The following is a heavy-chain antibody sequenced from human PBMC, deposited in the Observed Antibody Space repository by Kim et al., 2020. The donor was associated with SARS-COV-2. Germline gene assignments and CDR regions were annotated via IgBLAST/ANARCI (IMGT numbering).Heavy chain of an antibody. CDR3: ARVIWGTYRYTDY. CDR2: INTDTGNP. CDR1: GYTFTNNA. D-gene: IGHD3-16*02. V-gene: IGHV7-4-1*02. Sequence: ASVKVFCKASGYTFTNNAISWVRQAPGQGLEWMGWINTDTGNPTYAQAFTRRFVFSVDNSVTTAYLQISSLEAEDTALYYCARVIWGTYRYTDYWGQGTL. J-gene: IGHJ4*02.